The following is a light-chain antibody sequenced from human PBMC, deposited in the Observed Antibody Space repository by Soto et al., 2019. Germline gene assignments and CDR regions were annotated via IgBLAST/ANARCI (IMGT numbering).Light chain of an antibody. CDR3: QQYSTSSRT. Sequence: DIQMTQSPSTLSASVVDRVTITCRASQSISSWLAWYQQKPGTAPKILIYKASNLESGVPSRFSGSGSGTEFTLTISSLQPDDYATYFCQQYSTSSRTFGQGTKLEI. J-gene: IGKJ2*01. CDR2: KAS. V-gene: IGKV1-5*03. CDR1: QSISSW.